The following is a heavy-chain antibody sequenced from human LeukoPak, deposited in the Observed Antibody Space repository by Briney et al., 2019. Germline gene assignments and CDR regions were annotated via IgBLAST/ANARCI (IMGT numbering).Heavy chain of an antibody. D-gene: IGHD3-3*01. CDR1: GGSFSGYY. CDR2: MNHSGST. J-gene: IGHJ5*02. CDR3: ARGVLRYNWFDP. V-gene: IGHV4-34*01. Sequence: PSETLSLTCAVYGGSFSGYYWSWIRQPPGKGLEWIGEMNHSGSTNYNPSLKSRVTISVDMSKNQFSLKLSSVTAADTAVYYCARGVLRYNWFDPWGQGTLVTVSS.